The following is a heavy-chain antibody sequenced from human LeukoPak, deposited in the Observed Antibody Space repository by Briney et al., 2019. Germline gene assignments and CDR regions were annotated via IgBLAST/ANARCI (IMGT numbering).Heavy chain of an antibody. J-gene: IGHJ4*02. CDR1: GFTFSSYA. CDR3: AKRRVVPAEPSFDY. CDR2: ISGSVGST. V-gene: IGHV3-23*01. D-gene: IGHD2-2*01. Sequence: GGSLGLSCAASGFTFSSYAMSWVRQASGKGLEWVSGISGSVGSTHYADSVKGRFTISRDNSKNTLYLQMNSLKAEDTAVYYCAKRRVVPAEPSFDYWGQGTLVTVSS.